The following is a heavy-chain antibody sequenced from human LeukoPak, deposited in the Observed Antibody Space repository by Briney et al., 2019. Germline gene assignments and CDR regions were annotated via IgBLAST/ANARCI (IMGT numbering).Heavy chain of an antibody. D-gene: IGHD1-1*01. Sequence: SETLSLTCTVSGGSISSYHWSWIRQAPGKGLEWIGYIYYIRSTDYNPSLKSRVTISVDTSKNQFSLKLSSVTAADAAVYCCARVKSRWLERRRYYYYMDVWGKGTTVTISS. J-gene: IGHJ6*03. CDR3: ARVKSRWLERRRYYYYMDV. CDR1: GGSISSYH. V-gene: IGHV4-59*01. CDR2: IYYIRST.